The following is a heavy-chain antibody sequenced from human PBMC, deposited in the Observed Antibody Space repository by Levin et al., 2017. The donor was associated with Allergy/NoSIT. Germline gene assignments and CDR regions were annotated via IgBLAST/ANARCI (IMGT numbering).Heavy chain of an antibody. CDR3: ARCRVGAHP. D-gene: IGHD2-15*01. J-gene: IGHJ5*02. CDR2: VSPTSGKT. V-gene: IGHV1-8*01. CDR1: GYNFSNYD. Sequence: ASVKVSCQASGYNFSNYDVSWVRQAAGQGLEWMGWVSPTSGKTGYAEKFQGRVNMSGDTTTRSAYLELNSLRSEDTAIYFCARCRVGAHPWGQGTLVTVSS.